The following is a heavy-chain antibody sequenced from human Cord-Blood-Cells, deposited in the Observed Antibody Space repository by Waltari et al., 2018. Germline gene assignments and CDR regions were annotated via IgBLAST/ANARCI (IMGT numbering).Heavy chain of an antibody. Sequence: QVQLQESGPGLVKPSQTLSLTCTVSGGSISSGDYYWSWIRQPPGKGLEWIGYIYYSGATYYNPSLKSRVTISVDTSKNQFSLKLSSVTAADTAVYYCARDPRQFSSSWYYYYYGMDVWGQGTTVTVSS. D-gene: IGHD6-13*01. CDR1: GGSISSGDYY. J-gene: IGHJ6*02. CDR2: IYYSGAT. CDR3: ARDPRQFSSSWYYYYYGMDV. V-gene: IGHV4-30-4*08.